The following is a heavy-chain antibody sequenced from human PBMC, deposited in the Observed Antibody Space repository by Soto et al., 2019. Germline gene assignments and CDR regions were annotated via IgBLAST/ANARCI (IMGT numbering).Heavy chain of an antibody. Sequence: QVRLVQSGAEVRKPGSSLKVSCEASGGSLISYIFTWVRQAPGQVLEWMGRSIPIQGRADYALKLQDRVTITADRSTQTINMELRSLSPEDTAVYYGSKSLVFVDPADMDVWGKGTTVTVSS. V-gene: IGHV1-69*02. CDR2: SIPIQGRA. D-gene: IGHD2-21*01. J-gene: IGHJ6*03. CDR1: GGSLISYI. CDR3: SKSLVFVDPADMDV.